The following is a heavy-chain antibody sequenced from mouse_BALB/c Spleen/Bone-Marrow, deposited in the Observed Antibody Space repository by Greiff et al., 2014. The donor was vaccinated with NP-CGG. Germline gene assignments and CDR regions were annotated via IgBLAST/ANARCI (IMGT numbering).Heavy chain of an antibody. CDR3: ARNDGYYEFDY. CDR1: GYTFTTYS. Sequence: QVQLQQSGAELVKPGASVKMSCKASGYTFTTYSMDWVKQSHGKSLEWIGNFHPYNDDTKYNEKFKGKATLTVEKSSSTVYLKLSRLTSDDSAVYYCARNDGYYEFDYWGQGTTLTVSS. D-gene: IGHD2-3*01. V-gene: IGHV1-47*01. CDR2: FHPYNDDT. J-gene: IGHJ2*01.